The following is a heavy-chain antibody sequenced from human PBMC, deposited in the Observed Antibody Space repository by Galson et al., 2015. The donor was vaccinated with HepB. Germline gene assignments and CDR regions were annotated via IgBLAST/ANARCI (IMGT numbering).Heavy chain of an antibody. V-gene: IGHV1-46*04. CDR1: GYTFTSYY. D-gene: IGHD4-17*01. CDR3: VRDRTTVTTGVSAFDI. Sequence: SVKVSCKASGYTFTSYYMHWVRQAPGQGLEWMGIINPNGGTTYYADSVKGRFTISRDNSKNTLDLQMSSLRPDDTAVYFCVRDRTTVTTGVSAFDIWGQGTTVTVSS. J-gene: IGHJ3*02. CDR2: INPNGGTT.